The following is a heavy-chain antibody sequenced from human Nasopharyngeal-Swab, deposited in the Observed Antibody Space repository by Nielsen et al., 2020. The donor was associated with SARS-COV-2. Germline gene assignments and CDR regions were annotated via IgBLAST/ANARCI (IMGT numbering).Heavy chain of an antibody. D-gene: IGHD2-15*01. Sequence: GESLKISCAASGFTFSDSAIHWVRQVSGKGLEWVGRVRSKGNNYATAYSASVKGRFIIFRDDPTNTAYLQMNSLKTEDTAMYYCTRCGSGCYSGRDYWGQGTLVTVSS. V-gene: IGHV3-73*01. CDR1: GFTFSDSA. J-gene: IGHJ4*02. CDR3: TRCGSGCYSGRDY. CDR2: VRSKGNNYAT.